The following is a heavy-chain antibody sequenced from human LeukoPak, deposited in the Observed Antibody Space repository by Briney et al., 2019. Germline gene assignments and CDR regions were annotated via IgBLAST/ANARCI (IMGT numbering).Heavy chain of an antibody. CDR1: GGSISSGGYS. CDR2: IYHSGST. V-gene: IGHV4-30-2*01. Sequence: SQTLSLTCAVSGGSISSGGYSWSWIRQPPGKGQEWIGYIYHSGSTYYNPSLKSRVTISVDRSKNQFSLKLSSVTAADTAVYYCARRTNWFDPWGQGTLVTVSS. J-gene: IGHJ5*02. CDR3: ARRTNWFDP.